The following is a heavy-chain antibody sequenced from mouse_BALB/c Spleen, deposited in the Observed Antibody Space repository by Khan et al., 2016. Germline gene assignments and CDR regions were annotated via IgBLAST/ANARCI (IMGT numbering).Heavy chain of an antibody. D-gene: IGHD2-3*01. CDR3: AREGWLLGYFDY. J-gene: IGHJ2*01. Sequence: QVQLKQSGAELARPGASVKMSCKASGYTFTSYTMFWVKQRPGQGLEWIGYIAPRSDYTDYNQKFKDKATLTADKSYTTAYMQLNSLTSEDSAVYYCAREGWLLGYFDYWGQGTTLTVSS. V-gene: IGHV1-4*01. CDR1: GYTFTSYT. CDR2: IAPRSDYT.